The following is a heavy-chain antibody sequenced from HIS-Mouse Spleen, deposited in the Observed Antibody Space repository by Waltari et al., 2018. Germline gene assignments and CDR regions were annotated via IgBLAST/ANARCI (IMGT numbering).Heavy chain of an antibody. CDR1: GASIRSSSYY. D-gene: IGHD6-13*01. V-gene: IGHV4-39*07. CDR2: IYYSGST. CDR3: AREIPYSSSWYDWYFDL. J-gene: IGHJ2*01. Sequence: QLQLQESGPGLVKPSETLSLTCTVSGASIRSSSYYWGWIRQPPGKGLEWIGSIYYSGSTYYNPSLKSRVTISLDTSKNQFSLKLSSVTAADTAVYYCAREIPYSSSWYDWYFDLWGRGTLVTVSS.